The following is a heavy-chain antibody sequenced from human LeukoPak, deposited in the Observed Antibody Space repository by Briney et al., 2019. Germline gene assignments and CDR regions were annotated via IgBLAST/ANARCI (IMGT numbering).Heavy chain of an antibody. V-gene: IGHV4-59*12. J-gene: IGHJ6*02. Sequence: PSETLSLTCTVSGGSISSYYWSWIRQPPGKGLEWIGYIYYSGSTNYNPSLKSRVTISVDTSKNQFSLKLSSVTAADTAVYYCARGRYYYDSSGYYYAYGMDVWGQGTTVTVSS. CDR1: GGSISSYY. CDR2: IYYSGST. CDR3: ARGRYYYDSSGYYYAYGMDV. D-gene: IGHD3-22*01.